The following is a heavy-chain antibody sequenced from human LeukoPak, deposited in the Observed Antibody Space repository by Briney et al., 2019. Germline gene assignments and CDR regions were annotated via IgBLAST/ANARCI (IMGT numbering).Heavy chain of an antibody. D-gene: IGHD3-22*01. J-gene: IGHJ3*02. V-gene: IGHV1-2*02. Sequence: GASVKVSCKASGYTFTGYYMHWVRQAPGQGLEWMGWINPNSGGTNYAQKFQGRVTMTRDTSISTAYMELSSLRSEDTAVYYCARGGSPYYDSSGYYLRAAAFDIWGQGTMVTVSS. CDR3: ARGGSPYYDSSGYYLRAAAFDI. CDR2: INPNSGGT. CDR1: GYTFTGYY.